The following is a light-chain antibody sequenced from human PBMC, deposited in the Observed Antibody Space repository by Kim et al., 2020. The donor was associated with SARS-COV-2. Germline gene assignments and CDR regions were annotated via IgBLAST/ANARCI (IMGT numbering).Light chain of an antibody. CDR2: WAS. V-gene: IGKV4-1*01. J-gene: IGKJ4*01. CDR3: QQHYSSPLT. Sequence: DIVMTQSPDSLAVPLGERATINCKSSQSVLYNSNNRNYLTWYQQKPGQPPKLLLYWASNRESGVPDRFSGSGSGTDFTLTISALQAEDVAVYYCQQHYSSPLTFGGGTKVDIK. CDR1: QSVLYNSNNRNY.